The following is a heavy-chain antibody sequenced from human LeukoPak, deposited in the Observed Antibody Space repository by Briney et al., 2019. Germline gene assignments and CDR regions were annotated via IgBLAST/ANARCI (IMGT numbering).Heavy chain of an antibody. D-gene: IGHD1-26*01. CDR2: ISAYNGNT. V-gene: IGHV1-18*01. CDR3: ARVPGAYSGIPHFDY. Sequence: ASVKVSCNASGYTFTSPDISWLRQAPGQGLEWMGWISAYNGNTNYAQKFQGRVTMTTDISTSTAYMDLRSLRSDDTAMYYCARVPGAYSGIPHFDYWGQGTLVTVSS. J-gene: IGHJ4*02. CDR1: GYTFTSPD.